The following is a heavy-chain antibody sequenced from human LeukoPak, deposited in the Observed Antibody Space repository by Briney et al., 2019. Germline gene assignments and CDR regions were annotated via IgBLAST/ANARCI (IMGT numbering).Heavy chain of an antibody. Sequence: SETLSLTCTVSGGSINTYYWSWIRQPPGKGLEWLGYTYSDGSTNYNPSLKSRLTISVDTSKNQFSLKLSSVIAADTAVYYCARLLSSGRSDYWGQGTLVTVSS. J-gene: IGHJ4*02. D-gene: IGHD3-22*01. CDR2: TYSDGST. V-gene: IGHV4-59*01. CDR3: ARLLSSGRSDY. CDR1: GGSINTYY.